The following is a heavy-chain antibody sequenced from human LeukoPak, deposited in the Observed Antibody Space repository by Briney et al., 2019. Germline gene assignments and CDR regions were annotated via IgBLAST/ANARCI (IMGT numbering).Heavy chain of an antibody. CDR1: GYTFTGYY. CDR2: INPNSGGT. CDR3: AGDGGPPAARTYNWFDP. V-gene: IGHV1-2*02. D-gene: IGHD2-2*01. Sequence: ASVKVSCKASGYTFTGYYMHWVRQAPGQGLEWMGWINPNSGGTNYAQKFQGRVTMTRDTSISTAYMELSRLRSDDTAVYYCAGDGGPPAARTYNWFDPWGQGTLVTVSS. J-gene: IGHJ5*02.